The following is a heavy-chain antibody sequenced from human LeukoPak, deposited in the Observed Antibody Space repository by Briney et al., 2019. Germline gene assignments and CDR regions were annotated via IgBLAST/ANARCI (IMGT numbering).Heavy chain of an antibody. CDR2: IYSNDDK. D-gene: IGHD5-18*01. J-gene: IGHJ3*02. Sequence: SGPTLVKPTQTLTLTCTFSGFSLSTRGVGVGWTRQPPGKALEWLALIYSNDDKRYSPSLKSRLTITNDTSKNQVVLSMTNMDPVDTATYYCAHRLPIRIHGARHDAFDIWGQGTTVTVSS. V-gene: IGHV2-5*01. CDR3: AHRLPIRIHGARHDAFDI. CDR1: GFSLSTRGVG.